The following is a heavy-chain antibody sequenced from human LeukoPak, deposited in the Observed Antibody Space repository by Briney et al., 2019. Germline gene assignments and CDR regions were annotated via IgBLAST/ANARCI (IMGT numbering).Heavy chain of an antibody. V-gene: IGHV1-8*01. CDR2: MNHNSGNT. CDR1: GYTFTSYD. Sequence: ASVKVSCKASGYTFTSYDINWVRQATGQGLEWMGWMNHNSGNTGYAQKFQGRVTMTRNTSISTAYMELSSLRSEDTAVYYCARAARPKRTTDYYYYYMDVWGKGTTVTVSS. J-gene: IGHJ6*03. D-gene: IGHD1-7*01. CDR3: ARAARPKRTTDYYYYYMDV.